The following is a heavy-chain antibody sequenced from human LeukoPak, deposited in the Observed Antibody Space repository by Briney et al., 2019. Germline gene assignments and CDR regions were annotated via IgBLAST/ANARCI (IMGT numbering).Heavy chain of an antibody. Sequence: GGSLRLSCAASGFTFSSYAMSWVRQAPRKGLEWVSAISGSGGSTYYADSVKGRFTISRDNSQNTLYLQMNSLRAEDTAVYYCAKDPGSGDYYGMDVWGQGTTVTVSS. CDR1: GFTFSSYA. J-gene: IGHJ6*02. V-gene: IGHV3-23*01. CDR3: AKDPGSGDYYGMDV. D-gene: IGHD3-10*01. CDR2: ISGSGGST.